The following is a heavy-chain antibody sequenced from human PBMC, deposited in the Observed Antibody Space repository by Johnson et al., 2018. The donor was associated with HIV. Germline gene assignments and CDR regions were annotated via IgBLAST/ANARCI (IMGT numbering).Heavy chain of an antibody. V-gene: IGHV3-15*01. CDR3: AKERRAPRAFDI. J-gene: IGHJ3*02. CDR2: IKSKTDGGTT. CDR1: GFTFSNYG. Sequence: MQLVESGGGVVQPGGSLRLSCEASGFTFSNYGMHWVRQAPGKGLEWVGRIKSKTDGGTTDYAAPVKGRFTISRDDSKNTLYLQMNSLRPEDTAVYYCAKERRAPRAFDIWGQGTMVTVSS.